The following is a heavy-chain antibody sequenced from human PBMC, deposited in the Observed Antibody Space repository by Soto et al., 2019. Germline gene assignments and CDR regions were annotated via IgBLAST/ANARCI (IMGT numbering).Heavy chain of an antibody. J-gene: IGHJ3*02. V-gene: IGHV3-23*01. D-gene: IGHD3-10*01. CDR2: ISGSGGST. CDR1: GFTFSSYA. CDR3: AKDMGLWFGEYVSDAFDI. Sequence: GSLRLSCAASGFTFSSYAMSWVRQAPGKGLEWVSAISGSGGSTYYADSVKGRFTISRDNSKNTLYLQMNSLRAEDTAVYYCAKDMGLWFGEYVSDAFDIWGQGTMVTVSS.